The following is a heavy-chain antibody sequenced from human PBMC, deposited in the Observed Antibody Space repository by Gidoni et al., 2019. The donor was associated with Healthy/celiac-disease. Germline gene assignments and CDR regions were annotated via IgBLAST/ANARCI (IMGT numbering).Heavy chain of an antibody. CDR3: ARGRVRHQLLSDYYYYYMDV. J-gene: IGHJ6*03. CDR1: GYTFTSYG. Sequence: QVQLVQSGAEVKKPGASVKVSCKASGYTFTSYGISWVRQAPGQGLEWMGWISAYNGNTNYAQKLQGRVTMTTDTSTSTAYMELRSLRSDDTAVYYCARGRVRHQLLSDYYYYYMDVWGKGTTVTVSS. V-gene: IGHV1-18*04. D-gene: IGHD2-2*01. CDR2: ISAYNGNT.